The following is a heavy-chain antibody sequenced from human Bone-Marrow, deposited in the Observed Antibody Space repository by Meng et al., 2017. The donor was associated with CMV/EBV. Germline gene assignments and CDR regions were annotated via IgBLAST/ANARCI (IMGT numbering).Heavy chain of an antibody. J-gene: IGHJ4*01. CDR2: ISYDGSNK. Sequence: GESLKISCAASGFTFSSYAMHWVRQAPGKGLEWVAVISYDGSNKYYADSVKGRFTISRDNSKNTLYLQMNSLRAEDTAVYYCAREYYDFWSGYYFDFWGQGTLVTVS. CDR1: GFTFSSYA. CDR3: AREYYDFWSGYYFDF. D-gene: IGHD3-3*01. V-gene: IGHV3-30-3*01.